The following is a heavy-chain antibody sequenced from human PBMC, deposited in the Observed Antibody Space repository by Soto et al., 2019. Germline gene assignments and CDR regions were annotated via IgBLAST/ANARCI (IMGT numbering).Heavy chain of an antibody. V-gene: IGHV5-10-1*03. D-gene: IGHD1-7*01. CDR3: ARGITGTKDY. CDR2: IDPSDSYT. J-gene: IGHJ4*02. Sequence: EVQLVQSGAEVKKPGESLRISCKGSGYSFTNYCISWVRQMPGKGLEWMGRIDPSDSYTNYSPSFQGHVTISADKSISTACLQWSSLKASDTAMYYCARGITGTKDYWGQGTLVTVSS. CDR1: GYSFTNYC.